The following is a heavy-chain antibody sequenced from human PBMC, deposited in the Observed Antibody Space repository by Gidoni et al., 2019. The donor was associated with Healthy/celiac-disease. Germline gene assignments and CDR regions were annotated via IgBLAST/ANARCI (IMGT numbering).Heavy chain of an antibody. CDR3: AKDLAYYYGSGSGGAFDI. CDR2: ISGSGGRT. CDR1: GFTFSSYA. V-gene: IGHV3-23*01. Sequence: EVQLLESGGGLVQPGGSLRLSCAASGFTFSSYAMSWVRQATGKGMEWVSAISGSGGRTYYADSVKGRFTSSRDNSKNTLYLQMNSLRAEDTAVYYCAKDLAYYYGSGSGGAFDIWGQGTMVTVSS. D-gene: IGHD3-10*01. J-gene: IGHJ3*02.